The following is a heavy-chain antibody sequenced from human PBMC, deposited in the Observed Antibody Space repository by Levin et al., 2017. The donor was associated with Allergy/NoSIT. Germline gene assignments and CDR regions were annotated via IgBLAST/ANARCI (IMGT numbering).Heavy chain of an antibody. V-gene: IGHV3-66*02. CDR1: GFTVSSHY. D-gene: IGHD3-10*01. J-gene: IGHJ6*03. Sequence: GESLKISCAASGFTVSSHYMSWVRQAPGKGLEWVSVIYSGGSTYYADSVKGRFTISRDNSKNTLYLQMNSLRAEDTAVYYCARDLMVRGGGVNYYYYMDVWGKGTTVTVSS. CDR3: ARDLMVRGGGVNYYYYMDV. CDR2: IYSGGST.